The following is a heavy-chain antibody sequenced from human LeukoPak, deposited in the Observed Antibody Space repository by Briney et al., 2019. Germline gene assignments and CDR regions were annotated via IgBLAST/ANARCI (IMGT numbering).Heavy chain of an antibody. Sequence: GGSLRLSCAASGFTVSSNYMSWVRQAPGKGLEWVSVIYSGGSTYYADSVKGRFTISRDNSKNTLYLQMNSLRAEDTAVYYCASKQWPTANFDYWGQGTLVTVSS. D-gene: IGHD6-19*01. CDR1: GFTVSSNY. V-gene: IGHV3-66*01. CDR2: IYSGGST. CDR3: ASKQWPTANFDY. J-gene: IGHJ4*02.